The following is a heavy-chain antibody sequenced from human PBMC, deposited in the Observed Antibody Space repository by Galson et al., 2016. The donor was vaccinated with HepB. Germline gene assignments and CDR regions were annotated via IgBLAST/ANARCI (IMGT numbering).Heavy chain of an antibody. CDR2: VGTSIRTK. V-gene: IGHV3-48*02. Sequence: SLRLSCAASGFTFSRHSMIWVRQAPGKGLEWVSYVGTSIRTKYYTESVKGRFTISRDNAKNSLYLRMNSLRDEDTDVYYCARGIRWGYSYGMDVWGQGTTVTVSS. CDR3: ARGIRWGYSYGMDV. CDR1: GFTFSRHS. J-gene: IGHJ6*02. D-gene: IGHD3-3*01.